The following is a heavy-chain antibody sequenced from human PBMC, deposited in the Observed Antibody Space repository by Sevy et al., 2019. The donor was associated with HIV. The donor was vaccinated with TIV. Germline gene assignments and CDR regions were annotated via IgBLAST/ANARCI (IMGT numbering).Heavy chain of an antibody. Sequence: GGSLRLSCTASGFTFGDYAMSWFRQAPGRGLEWVGFIRSETYGETTEYAASVKVRFTVSRDDSKSIVYLQMNSPKTEDTAVYYCTRRASRVYGDHLNLYWGLGTLVTVSS. CDR2: IRSETYGETT. J-gene: IGHJ4*02. V-gene: IGHV3-49*03. D-gene: IGHD2-21*02. CDR3: TRRASRVYGDHLNLY. CDR1: GFTFGDYA.